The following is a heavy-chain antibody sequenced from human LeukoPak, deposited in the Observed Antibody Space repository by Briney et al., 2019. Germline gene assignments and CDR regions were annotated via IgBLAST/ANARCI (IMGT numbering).Heavy chain of an antibody. Sequence: TGGSLRLSCAASGFTFDYFWMMWVRQAPGKGLECLANIQESGGEKYYVDSVKGRFTISRDNAKNSLYLQMNSLRVEDTAVYYCARGWGERGKCRGGTCNNPQFDYWGRGALVTVSS. J-gene: IGHJ4*02. V-gene: IGHV3-7*01. CDR1: GFTFDYFW. CDR3: ARGWGERGKCRGGTCNNPQFDY. CDR2: IQESGGEK. D-gene: IGHD2-15*01.